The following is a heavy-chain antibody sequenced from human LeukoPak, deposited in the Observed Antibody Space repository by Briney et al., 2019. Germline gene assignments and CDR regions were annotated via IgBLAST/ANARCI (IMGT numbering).Heavy chain of an antibody. CDR3: ARGWVPAAKGENWFDP. Sequence: ASVKVSCKASGYTFTSYGISWVRQAPGQGLEWMGWISAYNGNTNYAQKLQGSVTMTTDTSTSTAYMELRSLRSDDTAVYYCARGWVPAAKGENWFDPWGQGTLVTVSS. V-gene: IGHV1-18*04. D-gene: IGHD2-2*01. J-gene: IGHJ5*02. CDR2: ISAYNGNT. CDR1: GYTFTSYG.